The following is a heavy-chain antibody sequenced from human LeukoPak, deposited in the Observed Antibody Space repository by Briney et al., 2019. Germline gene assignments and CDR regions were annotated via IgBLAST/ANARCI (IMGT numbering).Heavy chain of an antibody. D-gene: IGHD2-15*01. V-gene: IGHV4-31*11. CDR3: ARVPLYCSGGSCQSDAFDI. J-gene: IGHJ3*02. CDR2: IYYSGST. CDR1: GGSFSGYY. Sequence: SETLSLTCAVYGGSFSGYYWSWIRQHPGKGLEWIGYIYYSGSTYYNPSLKSRVTISVDTSKNQFSLKLSSVTAADTAVYYCARVPLYCSGGSCQSDAFDIWGQGTMVTVSS.